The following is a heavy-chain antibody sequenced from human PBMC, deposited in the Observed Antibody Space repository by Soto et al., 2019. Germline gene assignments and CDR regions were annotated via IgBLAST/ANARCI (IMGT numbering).Heavy chain of an antibody. CDR3: ARGGYDTSGQTFIGWGPDC. V-gene: IGHV4-30-4*08. Sequence: VQLVESGGGLVQPGRSLRLSCAASGFTFDDNAMHWVRQSPGKGLEWIGYRYYSGNTYYNPSLNGRATISVDTSNNQFSLKLTSVTAADTAVYYCARGGYDTSGQTFIGWGPDCWGQGTLVTVSS. CDR1: GFTFDDNA. CDR2: RYYSGNT. J-gene: IGHJ4*02. D-gene: IGHD3-22*01.